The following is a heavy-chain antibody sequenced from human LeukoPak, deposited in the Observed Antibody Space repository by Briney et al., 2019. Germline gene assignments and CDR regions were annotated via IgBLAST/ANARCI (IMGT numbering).Heavy chain of an antibody. CDR2: ISGSGGST. CDR3: ARGQVGRVYSNYPGRYYYGMDV. V-gene: IGHV3-23*01. Sequence: QPGGSLRLSCAASGFPFSSYAMSWVRQAPGKGLEWVSAISGSGGSTYYADSVKGQFTISRDNSKNTLYLQMNSLRAGDTAVYYCARGQVGRVYSNYPGRYYYGMDVWGQGTTVTVSS. D-gene: IGHD4-11*01. J-gene: IGHJ6*02. CDR1: GFPFSSYA.